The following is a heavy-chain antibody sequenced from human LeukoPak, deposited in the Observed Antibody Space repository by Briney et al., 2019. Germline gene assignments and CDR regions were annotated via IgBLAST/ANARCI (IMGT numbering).Heavy chain of an antibody. Sequence: ASVKVSCKASGYTFTGYYMHWVRQAPGQGLEWIGRINPNSGGTNYAQKFQGRVTMTRDTSISTAYMELSRLRSDDTAVYYCARAGYSYVGGWFDPWGQGTLVTVSS. CDR3: ARAGYSYVGGWFDP. J-gene: IGHJ5*02. CDR2: INPNSGGT. CDR1: GYTFTGYY. V-gene: IGHV1-2*06. D-gene: IGHD5-18*01.